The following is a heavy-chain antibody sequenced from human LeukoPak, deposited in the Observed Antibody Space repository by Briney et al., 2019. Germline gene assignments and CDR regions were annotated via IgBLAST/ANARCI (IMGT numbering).Heavy chain of an antibody. CDR3: ARMGSSWGY. D-gene: IGHD6-13*01. CDR1: GFTFSSDS. V-gene: IGHV3-48*01. J-gene: IGHJ4*02. Sequence: PGGSLRLSCAASGFTFSSDSMNWVRQAPGKGLEWVSYISSSSSTIYYADSVKGRFTISRDNAKNSLYLQMNSLRADDTAVYYCARMGSSWGYWGQGTLVTVSS. CDR2: ISSSSSTI.